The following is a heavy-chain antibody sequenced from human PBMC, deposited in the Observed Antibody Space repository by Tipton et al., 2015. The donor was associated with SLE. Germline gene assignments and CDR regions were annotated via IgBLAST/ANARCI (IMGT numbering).Heavy chain of an antibody. D-gene: IGHD5-12*01. CDR3: ARDLGYSGYDGKNWYFDL. J-gene: IGHJ2*01. CDR2: IYYSGST. CDR1: GGSISSSSYY. Sequence: TLSLTCTVSGGSISSSSYYWGWIRQPPGKGLEWIGSIYYSGSTYYNPSLKSRVTISVDTSKNQFSLKLSPVTAADTAVYYCARDLGYSGYDGKNWYFDLWGRGTLVTVSS. V-gene: IGHV4-39*07.